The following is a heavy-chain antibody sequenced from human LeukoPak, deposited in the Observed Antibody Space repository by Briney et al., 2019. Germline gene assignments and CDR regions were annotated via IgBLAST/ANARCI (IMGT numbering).Heavy chain of an antibody. CDR2: IIPIFGTA. Sequence: ASVKVSCKASGGTFSSYAISWVRQAPGQGLEWMGGIIPIFGTANYAQKFQGRVTITADESTSTAYMELSSLRSEDTAVYYCARDVDTAMDVHVFDIWGQGTMVTVSS. D-gene: IGHD5-18*01. V-gene: IGHV1-69*13. CDR3: ARDVDTAMDVHVFDI. J-gene: IGHJ3*02. CDR1: GGTFSSYA.